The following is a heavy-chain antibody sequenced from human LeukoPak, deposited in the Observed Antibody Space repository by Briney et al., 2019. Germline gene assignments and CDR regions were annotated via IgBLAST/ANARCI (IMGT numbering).Heavy chain of an antibody. V-gene: IGHV1-8*01. J-gene: IGHJ6*02. CDR1: GYTFTSYD. D-gene: IGHD3-10*01. CDR2: MNPNSGNT. CDR3: AGDYYGSGSYYGVDV. Sequence: ASVTVSFTASGYTFTSYDINWVRQATGQGLEWMGWMNPNSGNTGYAQKFQGRVTMTRNTSISTAYMELSSLRSEDTAVYYCAGDYYGSGSYYGVDVWGQGTTVTVSS.